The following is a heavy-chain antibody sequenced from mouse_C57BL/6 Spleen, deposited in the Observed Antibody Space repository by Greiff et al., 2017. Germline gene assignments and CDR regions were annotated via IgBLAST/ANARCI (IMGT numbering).Heavy chain of an antibody. D-gene: IGHD1-1*01. CDR3: ARSTTVVESQAMDY. CDR2: IDPSDSYT. V-gene: IGHV1-50*01. J-gene: IGHJ4*01. Sequence: VQLQQPGAELVKPGASVKLSCKASGYTFTSYWMQWVNQRPGQGLEWIGEIDPSDSYTNYNQKFKGQATLTVDTSSSTAYMQLSSLTSEDSAVYYCARSTTVVESQAMDYWGQGTSVTVSS. CDR1: GYTFTSYW.